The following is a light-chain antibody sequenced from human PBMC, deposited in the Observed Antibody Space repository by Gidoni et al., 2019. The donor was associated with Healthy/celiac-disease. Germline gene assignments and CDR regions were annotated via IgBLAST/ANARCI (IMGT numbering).Light chain of an antibody. J-gene: IGLJ2*01. CDR1: KLGDNY. Sequence: YELTQPPSVSVSPGQTASITCSGDKLGDNYDCWYQQKPGQYPVLGIDQDSKRPSGIPERFSGSNSGNTATLTISGTQAMDEADDYCQAWDSSTVVCGGGTKLTVL. CDR2: QDS. CDR3: QAWDSSTVV. V-gene: IGLV3-1*01.